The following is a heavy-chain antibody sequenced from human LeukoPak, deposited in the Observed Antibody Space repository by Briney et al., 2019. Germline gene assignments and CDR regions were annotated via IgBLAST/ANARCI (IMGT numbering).Heavy chain of an antibody. J-gene: IGHJ3*02. CDR1: GFTFSSFA. CDR2: ISYVGSDK. V-gene: IGHV3-30-3*01. Sequence: GRSLRLSRAASGFTFSSFAMHWVRQAPGKGLEWVAVISYVGSDKDYADSVKGRFTISRDNSKNTLYLQMNSLRAEDTAVYYCARTDLRYCSGGSCSAFDIWGHGTMVTVSS. D-gene: IGHD2-15*01. CDR3: ARTDLRYCSGGSCSAFDI.